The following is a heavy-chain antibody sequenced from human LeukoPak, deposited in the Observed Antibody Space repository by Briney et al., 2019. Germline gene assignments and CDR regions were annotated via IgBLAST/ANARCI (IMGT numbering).Heavy chain of an antibody. CDR1: GFPFSSYW. D-gene: IGHD3-16*02. Sequence: GSLRLSCVASGFPFSSYWMTWVRQPPGKGLEWIGEIYHSGSTNYNPSLKSRVTISVDKSKNQFSLKLSSVTAADTAVYYCARPFYRNNSSFDNGGQEPLVPVSS. CDR3: ARPFYRNNSSFDN. CDR2: IYHSGST. J-gene: IGHJ4*02. V-gene: IGHV4-4*02.